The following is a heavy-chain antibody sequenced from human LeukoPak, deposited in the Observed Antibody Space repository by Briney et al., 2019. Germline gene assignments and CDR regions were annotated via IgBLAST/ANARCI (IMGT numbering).Heavy chain of an antibody. D-gene: IGHD1-26*01. CDR1: GYSFTSHW. CDR3: ARHHQTSGSYFLDY. CDR2: IYPGDSDT. J-gene: IGHJ4*02. V-gene: IGHV5-51*01. Sequence: GESLKISCKCSGYSFTSHWIGWVRPMPGKGLEWMGIIYPGDSDTRYSPSFQGQVTISADKSISTAYLQWSSLKASDTAMYYCARHHQTSGSYFLDYWGQGTLVTVSS.